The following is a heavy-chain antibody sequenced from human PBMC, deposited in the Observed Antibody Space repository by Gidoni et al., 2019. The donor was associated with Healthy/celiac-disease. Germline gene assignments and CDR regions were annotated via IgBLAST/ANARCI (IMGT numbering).Heavy chain of an antibody. D-gene: IGHD1-26*01. J-gene: IGHJ4*02. CDR3: AKDPGSGSYHFDY. CDR2: ISYDGSNK. CDR1: AFSFSSYG. V-gene: IGHV3-30*18. Sequence: VQLVESGGGVVQPGRSLRLSCAASAFSFSSYGMHWVRQAPGKGLEWVAVISYDGSNKYYADSVKGRFTISRDNSKNTLYLQMNSLRAEDTAVYYCAKDPGSGSYHFDYWGQGTLVTVSS.